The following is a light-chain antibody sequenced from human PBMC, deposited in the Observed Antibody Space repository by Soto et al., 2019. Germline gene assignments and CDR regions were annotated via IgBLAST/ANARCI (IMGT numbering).Light chain of an antibody. J-gene: IGLJ1*01. CDR1: SSNIGAGYD. V-gene: IGLV1-40*01. CDR2: GNS. CDR3: QSYDSSLNYV. Sequence: QSVLTQPPSVSGAPGPRVTISCNGSSSNIGAGYDVHWYQQLPGTAPKLLIYGNSNRPSGVPDRFSGSKSGTSASLAITGLQAEDEADYYCQSYDSSLNYVFGTGTKVTVL.